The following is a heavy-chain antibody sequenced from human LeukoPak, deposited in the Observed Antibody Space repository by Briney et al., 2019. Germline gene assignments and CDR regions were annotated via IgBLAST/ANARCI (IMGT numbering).Heavy chain of an antibody. J-gene: IGHJ4*02. CDR1: GFIFSDHH. V-gene: IGHV4-59*08. CDR2: ISYSGST. Sequence: PGGSLRLSCAASGFIFSDHHMDWVRQAPGKGLVWIGYISYSGSTNCNPSLESRVTISVDTSKNQFSLKLSSVTAADTAVYYCARQSQHSGYQAPDSWGQGTLVTVSS. CDR3: ARQSQHSGYQAPDS. D-gene: IGHD5-12*01.